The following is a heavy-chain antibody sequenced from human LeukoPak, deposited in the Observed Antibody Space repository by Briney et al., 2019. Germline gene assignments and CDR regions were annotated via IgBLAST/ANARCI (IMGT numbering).Heavy chain of an antibody. V-gene: IGHV3-23*01. J-gene: IGHJ4*02. CDR3: ARGDLSGFDY. CDR2: ISGSGGST. CDR1: GFTFSSYA. Sequence: GGSLRLSCAASGFTFSSYAMSWVRQAPGKGLEWVSAISGSGGSTYYADSVKGRFTISRDNAKNSLYLQMNSLRAEDTAVYYCARGDLSGFDYWGQGTLVTVSS. D-gene: IGHD3-10*01.